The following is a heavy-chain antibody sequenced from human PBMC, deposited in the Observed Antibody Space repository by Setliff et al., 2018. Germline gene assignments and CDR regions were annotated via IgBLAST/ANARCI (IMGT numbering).Heavy chain of an antibody. CDR2: IIPVLDIT. D-gene: IGHD3-22*01. J-gene: IGHJ4*02. CDR3: ARHPPPPNYFDIGALDS. Sequence: SVKVSCKASGGPLNSYSFSWLRQAPGQGLEWMGRIIPVLDITRYSQRFQGRVTITADKSTGIIYMELTSLRSDDTAVYYCARHPPPPNYFDIGALDSWGQGTLVTVSS. V-gene: IGHV1-69*02. CDR1: GGPLNSYS.